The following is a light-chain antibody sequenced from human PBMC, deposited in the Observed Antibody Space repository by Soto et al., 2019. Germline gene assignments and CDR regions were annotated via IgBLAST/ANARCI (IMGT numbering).Light chain of an antibody. CDR1: QSVASSY. CDR2: VAS. Sequence: EIVLTQSPGTLSLSPGERATLSCRASQSVASSYLAWYQQKPGQAPRLIIYVASKRATDIPDRFSGSGSGTDFTLTISRLGPEDFAVYYCQQYGTSPLTFGGGTKVEIK. CDR3: QQYGTSPLT. V-gene: IGKV3-20*01. J-gene: IGKJ4*01.